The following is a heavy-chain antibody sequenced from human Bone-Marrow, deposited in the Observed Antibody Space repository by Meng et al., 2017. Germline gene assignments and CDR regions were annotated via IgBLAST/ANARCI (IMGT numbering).Heavy chain of an antibody. CDR2: ISGSGGST. Sequence: GGSLRLSCAASGFTLTSYAMSCVRRAPGKWLEWVSAISGSGGSTYYADSVKGRFTISRNNSENTLYLQMNSLRAENTAVYYCEKSSGWYKGPEYYYYGMDVWGQGTRVTVSS. V-gene: IGHV3-23*01. CDR1: GFTLTSYA. CDR3: EKSSGWYKGPEYYYYGMDV. D-gene: IGHD6-19*01. J-gene: IGHJ6*02.